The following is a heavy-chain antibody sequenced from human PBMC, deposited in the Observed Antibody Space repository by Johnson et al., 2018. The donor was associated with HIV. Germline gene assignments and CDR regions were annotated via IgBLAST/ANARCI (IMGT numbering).Heavy chain of an antibody. CDR1: GFTFDDYG. V-gene: IGHV3-20*04. D-gene: IGHD4-11*01. J-gene: IGHJ3*02. Sequence: VQLVESGGGVVQPGRSLRLSCAASGFTFDDYGMNWVRQAPGKGLEWVSGINWNGGSTGYADSVKGRFTISRDNAKNSLHLQMNSLRAEDTAVYYCARMDYINYEDAFDIWGQVTMVTVSS. CDR3: ARMDYINYEDAFDI. CDR2: INWNGGST.